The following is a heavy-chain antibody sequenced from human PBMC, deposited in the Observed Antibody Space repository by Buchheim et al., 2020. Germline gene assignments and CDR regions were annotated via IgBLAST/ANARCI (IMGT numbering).Heavy chain of an antibody. CDR1: GFTFSSYG. CDR3: AKDGVRGDFSPDY. Sequence: QVQLVESGGGVVQPGRSLRLSCAASGFTFSSYGMHWVRQAPGKGLEWVAVISYDGSNKYYADSVKGRFTISRDNSKNTLYLQMNSLRAEDTAVYYCAKDGVRGDFSPDYWGQGTL. D-gene: IGHD3-10*01. J-gene: IGHJ4*02. V-gene: IGHV3-30*18. CDR2: ISYDGSNK.